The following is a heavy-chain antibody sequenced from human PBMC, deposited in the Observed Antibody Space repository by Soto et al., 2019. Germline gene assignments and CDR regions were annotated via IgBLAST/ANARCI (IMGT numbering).Heavy chain of an antibody. V-gene: IGHV3-23*01. J-gene: IGHJ4*02. D-gene: IGHD3-3*01. CDR1: GFTFSSYA. CDR3: AKDSYYDFWSGYPTLTYFDY. Sequence: GGSLRLSCAASGFTFSSYAMSWVRQAPGKGLEWVSAISGSGGSTYYADSVKGRFTISRDNSKNTLYLQMNSLRAEDTAVYYCAKDSYYDFWSGYPTLTYFDYWGQGTLVTVSS. CDR2: ISGSGGST.